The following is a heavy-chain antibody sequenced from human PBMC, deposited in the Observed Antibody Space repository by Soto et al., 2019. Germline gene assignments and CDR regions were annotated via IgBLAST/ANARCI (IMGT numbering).Heavy chain of an antibody. J-gene: IGHJ4*02. CDR1: GFTFSSYA. D-gene: IGHD3-3*01. CDR3: AKDHFGPYYHFWSAQSGIFDY. Sequence: EVQLLESGGGLVQPGGSLRLSCAASGFTFSSYAMSWVRQAPGKGLEWVSAISGSGGSTYYADSVKGRFTISRDNSKITLYLQTNSLRAEDTAVYYCAKDHFGPYYHFWSAQSGIFDYWGQGTLLTVSS. V-gene: IGHV3-23*01. CDR2: ISGSGGST.